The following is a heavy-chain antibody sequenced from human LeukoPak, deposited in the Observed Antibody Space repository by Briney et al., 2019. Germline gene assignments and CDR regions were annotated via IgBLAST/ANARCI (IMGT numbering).Heavy chain of an antibody. V-gene: IGHV1-69*01. D-gene: IGHD5-12*01. CDR3: ARDQGVYSEYSGYDFFDY. CDR1: GGSFSSYA. CDR2: IIPIFGTA. Sequence: SVKVSCKASGGSFSSYAISWVRQAPGQGLEWMGGIIPIFGTANYAQKFQGRVTITADESTSTAYMELSSLRSEDTAVYYCARDQGVYSEYSGYDFFDYWGQGTLVTVSS. J-gene: IGHJ4*02.